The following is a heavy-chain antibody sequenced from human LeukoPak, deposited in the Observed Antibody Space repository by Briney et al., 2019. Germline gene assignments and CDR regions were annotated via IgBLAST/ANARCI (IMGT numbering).Heavy chain of an antibody. D-gene: IGHD6-19*01. CDR2: ISGSGGST. J-gene: IGHJ4*02. CDR3: AKDAYLIAVAGNYFEY. CDR1: GFNFGSYS. Sequence: GGSLRLSCAASGFNFGSYSMTWVRQAPGKGLEWVSTISGSGGSTYYADSLKGRFTISRDNSKNTLYVQMNSLRPEDTAVYYCAKDAYLIAVAGNYFEYWGQGTLVTVSS. V-gene: IGHV3-23*01.